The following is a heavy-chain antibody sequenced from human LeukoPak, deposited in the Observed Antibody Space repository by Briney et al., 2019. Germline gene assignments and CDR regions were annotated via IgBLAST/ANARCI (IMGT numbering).Heavy chain of an antibody. D-gene: IGHD6-6*01. CDR1: GGSLSNYY. CDR3: GRTGIGSSYYCSTDV. Sequence: SETLSLTCTVSGGSLSNYYWSWIRQPAGKGLEWIGRVYTSGSTNYNPSLKSRVTMSVDTSKNQFSLKLNSVTAADTAVYYCGRTGIGSSYYCSTDVWGQGTTVTVSS. J-gene: IGHJ6*02. CDR2: VYTSGST. V-gene: IGHV4-4*07.